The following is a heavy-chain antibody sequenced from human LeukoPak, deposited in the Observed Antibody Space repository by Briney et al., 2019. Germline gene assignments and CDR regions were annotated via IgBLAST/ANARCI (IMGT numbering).Heavy chain of an antibody. CDR3: AKPISGGLAVTADWFHP. CDR2: INANSGTT. D-gene: IGHD6-19*01. Sequence: GGSPRLSCTASGFAFSVYAMSWLRQPPGKGLEWVSTINANSGTTSYAASVRGRFTISRDNSKNTLYLQLNTLRADDTATYYCAKPISGGLAVTADWFHPWGQGTLVVVSS. CDR1: GFAFSVYA. J-gene: IGHJ5*01. V-gene: IGHV3-23*01.